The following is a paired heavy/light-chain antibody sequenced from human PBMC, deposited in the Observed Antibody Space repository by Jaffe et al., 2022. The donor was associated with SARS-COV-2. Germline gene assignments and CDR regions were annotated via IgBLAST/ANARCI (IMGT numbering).Heavy chain of an antibody. J-gene: IGHJ3*02. CDR1: GFTFTTYG. V-gene: IGHV3-33*01. Sequence: QVQLVESGGGVVQPGRSLRLSCAASGFTFTTYGMHWVRQAPGKGLEWVAGIWYDGSNNYSADSVKGRFTIARDNSKNTLYLQMNSLRAEDTAVYFCARVALIVVGKDAFDIWGQGTMVTVSS. D-gene: IGHD3-22*01. CDR3: ARVALIVVGKDAFDI. CDR2: IWYDGSNN.
Light chain of an antibody. Sequence: SYVLTQSPSVSVAPGKTARITCGGNNIGNKSVHWYQQKPGQAPVLVIYYDTDRPSGIPERFSGSNSGDTATLTISRVEAGDEADYYCQVWDSSSDHVVFGGGTKLTVL. CDR2: YDT. V-gene: IGLV3-21*04. J-gene: IGLJ2*01. CDR3: QVWDSSSDHVV. CDR1: NIGNKS.